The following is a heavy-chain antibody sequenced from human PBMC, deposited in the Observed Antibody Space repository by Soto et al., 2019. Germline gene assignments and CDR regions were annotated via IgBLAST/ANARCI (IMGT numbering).Heavy chain of an antibody. J-gene: IGHJ4*02. D-gene: IGHD5-18*01. Sequence: QVQLVQSGAEVKKPGSSVKVSCKASGGTFSSYAISWVRQAPGQGLEWMGGIIPIFGTANYAQKFQGRVTIAADESTSTADMELSSLRSEDTAVYYCARCSVEMDTTYFDYWGQGTLVTVSS. CDR1: GGTFSSYA. CDR3: ARCSVEMDTTYFDY. V-gene: IGHV1-69*01. CDR2: IIPIFGTA.